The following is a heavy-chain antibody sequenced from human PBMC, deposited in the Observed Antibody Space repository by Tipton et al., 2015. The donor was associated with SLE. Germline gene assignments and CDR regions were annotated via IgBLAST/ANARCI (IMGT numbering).Heavy chain of an antibody. CDR3: ARGAGYEDL. V-gene: IGHV4-59*01. D-gene: IGHD5-12*01. J-gene: IGHJ5*02. CDR2: IYYSGST. CDR1: GGSISSYY. Sequence: TLSLTCTVSGGSISSYYWSWIRQPPGKGLEWIGYIYYSGSTNYNPSLKSRVTISVDTSKNQFSLKLNSVTAADTAVYYCARGAGYEDLWGQGTLVTVSA.